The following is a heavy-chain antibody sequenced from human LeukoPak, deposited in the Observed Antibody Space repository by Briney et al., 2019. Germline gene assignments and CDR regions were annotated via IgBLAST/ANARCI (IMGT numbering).Heavy chain of an antibody. J-gene: IGHJ4*02. CDR2: ISGSGGTT. D-gene: IGHD3-22*01. V-gene: IGHV3-23*01. Sequence: GGSLRLSCAASGFTFSSYAMSWVRQAPGKGLEWVSAISGSGGTTYYGDSVKGQFIISRDNSKNTLYLQMNSLRAEDTAVYYCAKDASVYYYDSSGYYNALDYWGQGTLVTVSS. CDR1: GFTFSSYA. CDR3: AKDASVYYYDSSGYYNALDY.